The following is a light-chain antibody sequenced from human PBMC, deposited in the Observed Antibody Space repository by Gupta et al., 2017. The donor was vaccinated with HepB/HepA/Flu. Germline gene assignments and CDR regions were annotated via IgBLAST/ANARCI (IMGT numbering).Light chain of an antibody. J-gene: IGKJ3*01. CDR2: TTS. Sequence: DIQMTQSPSSLSASVGDRVTMTCRASQNIRSFLNWYQQKPGKAPKLLIYTTSTLKSGVPSRFSGSGSGTDFTLTIINLQPEDFATYFCQQTFSSLTFGPGTKVEIK. V-gene: IGKV1-39*01. CDR3: QQTFSSLT. CDR1: QNIRSF.